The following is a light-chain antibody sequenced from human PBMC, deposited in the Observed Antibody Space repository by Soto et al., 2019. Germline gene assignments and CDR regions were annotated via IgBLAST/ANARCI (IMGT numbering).Light chain of an antibody. CDR2: DAS. Sequence: EIVLTQSPATLSLSPGERATLSCRASQSVSSCLAWYQQKPGQAPRLLIYDASNRATGIPARFSGSGSGTDFTLTISSLEPEDFAVYYCQQRSNWPGITFGQGTRLEIK. J-gene: IGKJ5*01. V-gene: IGKV3-11*01. CDR3: QQRSNWPGIT. CDR1: QSVSSC.